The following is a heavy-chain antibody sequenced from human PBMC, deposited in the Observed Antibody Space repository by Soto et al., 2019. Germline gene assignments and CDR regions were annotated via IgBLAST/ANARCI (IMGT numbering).Heavy chain of an antibody. V-gene: IGHV3-21*01. CDR3: ARDMVRGSRVDY. J-gene: IGHJ4*02. Sequence: GGSLILSCASSGFTFSSYSMNWVRQAPGKGLEWVSSISSSSSYIYYADSVKGRFTISRDNAKNSLYLQMNSLRAEDTAVYYCARDMVRGSRVDYWGQGTLVNVSS. CDR2: ISSSSSYI. CDR1: GFTFSSYS. D-gene: IGHD3-10*01.